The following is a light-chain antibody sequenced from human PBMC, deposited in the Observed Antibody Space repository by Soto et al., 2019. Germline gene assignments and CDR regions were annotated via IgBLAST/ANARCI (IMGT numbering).Light chain of an antibody. J-gene: IGLJ1*01. CDR2: ENN. CDR3: GTWDTSLSVFYV. CDR1: SSNIGHNY. Sequence: QSVLTQPHSVSAAPGQNGTISCSGSSSNIGHNYVSWYQHLPGTAPKILIYENNKRPSGIPDRFAGFKSGTSATLGITALQTGDEADYYCGTWDTSLSVFYVFGTGTKVTVL. V-gene: IGLV1-51*01.